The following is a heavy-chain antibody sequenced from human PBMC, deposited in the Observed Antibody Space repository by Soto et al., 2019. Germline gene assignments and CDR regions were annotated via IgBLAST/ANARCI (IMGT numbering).Heavy chain of an antibody. J-gene: IGHJ4*02. D-gene: IGHD3-10*01. V-gene: IGHV3-30*18. CDR3: AKGVVREPAYFDY. Sequence: GGSLRLSCTVSGFTFSAFAMYWVRQAPGKGLEWVALISYDGRNEDYAESMRGRFTISRDNSKNTLYLDMNSLSAEDSAVYFCAKGVVREPAYFDYWGQGTLVTVSS. CDR2: ISYDGRNE. CDR1: GFTFSAFA.